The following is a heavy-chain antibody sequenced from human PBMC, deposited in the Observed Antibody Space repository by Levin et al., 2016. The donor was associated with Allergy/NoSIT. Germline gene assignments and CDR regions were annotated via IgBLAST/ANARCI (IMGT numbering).Heavy chain of an antibody. D-gene: IGHD6-13*01. J-gene: IGHJ1*01. CDR3: ARGSTTWSH. CDR2: IYYSGDT. Sequence: WIRQPPGKGLEWIGYIYYSGDTRYNPSLKSRVTILIDTSKNQFSLNLSSVTAADTALYYCARGSTTWSHWGQGTLVTVSS. V-gene: IGHV4-59*01.